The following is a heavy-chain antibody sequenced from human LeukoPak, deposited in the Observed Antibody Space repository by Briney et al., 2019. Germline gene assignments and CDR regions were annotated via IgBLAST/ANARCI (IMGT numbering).Heavy chain of an antibody. D-gene: IGHD6-19*01. Sequence: SETLSLTCAVYGGSFSGYYWSWIRQPPGKGLEWIGEINHSGSTNYNPSLKSRVTISVDTSKNQFSLKLSSVTAADTAVYYCARGSHSSGWYVKYYYYMDVWGKGTTVTVSS. CDR2: INHSGST. CDR1: GGSFSGYY. J-gene: IGHJ6*03. CDR3: ARGSHSSGWYVKYYYYMDV. V-gene: IGHV4-34*01.